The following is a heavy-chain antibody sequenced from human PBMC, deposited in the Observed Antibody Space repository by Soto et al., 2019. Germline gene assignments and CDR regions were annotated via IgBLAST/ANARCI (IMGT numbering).Heavy chain of an antibody. Sequence: GESLKISCQGSGDSFTSYWITWVRQMPGKGLEWMGRIDLSDSYTHYSPSFQGHVTISVDKSISTAYLQWNSLTASDTAMYYCARLPSGSNWYIRPFDPWGQGTLVTVSS. D-gene: IGHD6-13*01. CDR1: GDSFTSYW. J-gene: IGHJ5*02. CDR2: IDLSDSYT. V-gene: IGHV5-10-1*01. CDR3: ARLPSGSNWYIRPFDP.